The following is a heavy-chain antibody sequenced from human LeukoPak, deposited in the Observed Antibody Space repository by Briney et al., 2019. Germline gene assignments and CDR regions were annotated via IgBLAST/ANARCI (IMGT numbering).Heavy chain of an antibody. D-gene: IGHD3-3*01. J-gene: IGHJ3*02. CDR1: GGSISSYY. CDR3: ARGASGYDFWSGYWGAFDI. V-gene: IGHV4-59*01. CDR2: IYYSGST. Sequence: PSETLSLTCTVSGGSISSYYWSWIRQPPGQGLEWIGYIYYSGSTNYNPSLKSRVTISVDTSKNQFSLKLSSVTAADTAVYYCARGASGYDFWSGYWGAFDIWGQGTMVTVTS.